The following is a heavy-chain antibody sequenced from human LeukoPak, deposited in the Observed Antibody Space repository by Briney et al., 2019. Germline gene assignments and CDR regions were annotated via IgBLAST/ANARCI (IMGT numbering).Heavy chain of an antibody. V-gene: IGHV1-2*06. J-gene: IGHJ4*02. CDR1: GYTFSAFY. CDR3: ARVGTGSSPFDS. D-gene: IGHD1-26*01. CDR2: INPNNGGT. Sequence: ASVKVSCTASGYTFSAFYIHWVRQAPGQGLEWMGRINPNNGGTNYAQKFQGRVTMARDTSISTAYMDLSTLRSDDTAVYYCARVGTGSSPFDSWGQGTLVTVSS.